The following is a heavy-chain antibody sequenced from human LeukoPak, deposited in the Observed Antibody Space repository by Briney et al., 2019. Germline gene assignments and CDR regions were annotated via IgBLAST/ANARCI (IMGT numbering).Heavy chain of an antibody. CDR3: ARDPEQTWFDP. J-gene: IGHJ5*02. Sequence: SVKVSCKASGGTFSSYATSWVRQAPGQGLEWMGRIIPIFGTANYAQKFQGRVTVTTDESTSTAYMELSSLRSEDTAVYYCARDPEQTWFDPWGQGTLVTVSS. V-gene: IGHV1-69*05. D-gene: IGHD1-14*01. CDR2: IIPIFGTA. CDR1: GGTFSSYA.